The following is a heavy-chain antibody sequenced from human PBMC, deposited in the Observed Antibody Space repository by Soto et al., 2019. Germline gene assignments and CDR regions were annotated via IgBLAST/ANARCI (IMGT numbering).Heavy chain of an antibody. V-gene: IGHV4-34*01. CDR2: INHSGST. CDR3: ARDVSGIPRGGRRPYWYFDL. J-gene: IGHJ2*01. D-gene: IGHD2-2*02. CDR1: GGSFSGYY. Sequence: QVQLQQWGAGLLKPSETLSLTCAVYGGSFSGYYWSWIRQPPGKGLEWFGEINHSGSTNYNPSLKSRVTISVDTSKNQFSLKLSSVTAADTAVYYCARDVSGIPRGGRRPYWYFDLWGRGTLVTVSS.